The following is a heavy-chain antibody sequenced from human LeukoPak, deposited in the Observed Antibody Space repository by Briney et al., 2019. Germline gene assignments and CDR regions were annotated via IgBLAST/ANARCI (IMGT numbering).Heavy chain of an antibody. D-gene: IGHD4-23*01. CDR1: GGSISSSSYY. Sequence: PSETLSLTCTVSGGSISSSSYYWGWIRQPPGKGLEWIGSLYYSGSTHYNPSLKSRVTISVDTSKNQFSLKLSSVTAADTAVYYCANSANYGGNSGFFDYRGQGTLVTVSS. V-gene: IGHV4-39*01. J-gene: IGHJ4*02. CDR3: ANSANYGGNSGFFDY. CDR2: LYYSGST.